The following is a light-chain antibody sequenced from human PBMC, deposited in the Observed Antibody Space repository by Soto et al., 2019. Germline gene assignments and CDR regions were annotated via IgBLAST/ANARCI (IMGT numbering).Light chain of an antibody. Sequence: DIQMTQSPSSVSASVGDRVTITCRASQDIRGWLAWYQKKPGKAPKLLIHGATTLQSGVPTRFSGSGSGTDFTLIITSLQPEDFATYYRQKCDYLPIFGPGTTVDLK. CDR2: GAT. CDR3: QKCDYLPI. CDR1: QDIRGW. V-gene: IGKV1-12*01. J-gene: IGKJ3*01.